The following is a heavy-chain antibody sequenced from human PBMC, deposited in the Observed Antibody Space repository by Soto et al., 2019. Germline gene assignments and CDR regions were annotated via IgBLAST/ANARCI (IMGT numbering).Heavy chain of an antibody. J-gene: IGHJ5*02. CDR3: ARDSKQGLLWFVFDP. D-gene: IGHD3-10*01. V-gene: IGHV3-30-3*01. Sequence: GSLRLSCAASGFTFSSYAMHWVRQAPGKGLEWVAVISYDGSNKYYADSVKGRFTISRDNSKNTLYLQMNSLRAEDTAVYYCARDSKQGLLWFVFDPWGQGTLVTV. CDR1: GFTFSSYA. CDR2: ISYDGSNK.